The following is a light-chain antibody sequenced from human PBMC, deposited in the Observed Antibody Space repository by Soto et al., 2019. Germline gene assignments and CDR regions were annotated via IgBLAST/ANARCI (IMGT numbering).Light chain of an antibody. V-gene: IGKV1-27*01. J-gene: IGKJ1*01. CDR3: QNYNSAPWT. Sequence: DIQMTQSPSSLSASVGDRVTITCRASQGISNYLAWYQQKPGKVPKLLIYAASTWHSGVPSRFSGSGSGTEFTLTISSLHPVDVATYCCQNYNSAPWTFGEGTKVEIK. CDR1: QGISNY. CDR2: AAS.